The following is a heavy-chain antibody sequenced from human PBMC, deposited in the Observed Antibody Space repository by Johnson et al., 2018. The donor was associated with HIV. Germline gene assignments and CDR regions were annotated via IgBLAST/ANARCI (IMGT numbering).Heavy chain of an antibody. CDR2: ISYDGSNK. Sequence: QMLLVESGGGVVQPGRSLRLSCAASGFTFSSYAMHWVRQAPGKGLEWVAVISYDGSNKYYADSVKGRLTISRDNSKNTLYLQMNSLRAEDTAVYYCAKGKVVVAAHDAFDIWGQGTMVTVSS. J-gene: IGHJ3*02. CDR3: AKGKVVVAAHDAFDI. D-gene: IGHD2-15*01. V-gene: IGHV3-30*04. CDR1: GFTFSSYA.